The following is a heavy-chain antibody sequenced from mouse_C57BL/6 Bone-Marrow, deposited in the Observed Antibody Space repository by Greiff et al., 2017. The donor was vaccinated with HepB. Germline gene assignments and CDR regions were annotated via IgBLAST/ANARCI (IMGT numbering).Heavy chain of an antibody. Sequence: EVQLQQSGGGLVKPGGSLKLSCAASGFTFSDYGMHWVRQAPEKGLEWVAYISSGSSTIYYADTVKGRFTISRDNAKNTLFLQMTSLRSEDTAMYYCARRYYGSSYAMDYWGQGTSVTVSS. CDR2: ISSGSSTI. D-gene: IGHD1-1*01. V-gene: IGHV5-17*01. CDR3: ARRYYGSSYAMDY. CDR1: GFTFSDYG. J-gene: IGHJ4*01.